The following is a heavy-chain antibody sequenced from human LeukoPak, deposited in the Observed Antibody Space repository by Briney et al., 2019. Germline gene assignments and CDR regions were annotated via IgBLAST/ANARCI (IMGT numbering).Heavy chain of an antibody. V-gene: IGHV4-4*07. D-gene: IGHD6-19*01. Sequence: SETLSLTCTVSGGSISSYYWSWIRQPAGKGLEWIGRIYTSGSTNYNPSLKSRVTMSVDTSKNQFSLKLSSVTAADTAVYYCARGGWDSSGWYGNYYYYYMDVWGKGTTVTISS. J-gene: IGHJ6*03. CDR1: GGSISSYY. CDR2: IYTSGST. CDR3: ARGGWDSSGWYGNYYYYYMDV.